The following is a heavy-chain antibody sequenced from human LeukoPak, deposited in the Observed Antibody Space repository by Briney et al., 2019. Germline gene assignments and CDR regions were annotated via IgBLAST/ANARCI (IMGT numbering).Heavy chain of an antibody. Sequence: GGSLRLSCAASGFTFDDYGMSWVRQAPGKGLEWVSGINWNGGSTGYADSVKGRFTISRDNAKNSLYLQMNSLRAEDTALYYCARDGNIAAAGIYYYYYMDVWGKGTTVTVSS. V-gene: IGHV3-20*04. D-gene: IGHD6-13*01. J-gene: IGHJ6*03. CDR1: GFTFDDYG. CDR3: ARDGNIAAAGIYYYYYMDV. CDR2: INWNGGST.